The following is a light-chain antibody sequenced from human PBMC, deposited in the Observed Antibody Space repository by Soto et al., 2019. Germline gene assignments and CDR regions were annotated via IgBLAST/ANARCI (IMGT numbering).Light chain of an antibody. V-gene: IGKV3-11*01. CDR2: DAS. J-gene: IGKJ2*01. CDR1: QSVSSY. Sequence: EIVLTQSPATLSLSPGERATLSCRASQSVSSYLAWYQHKPGQAPRLLIDDASNRATGIPAKFSSSGSRTDFTLTLVSLEPEDFAFYYCQQRRNWPYTFGQGTKLEIK. CDR3: QQRRNWPYT.